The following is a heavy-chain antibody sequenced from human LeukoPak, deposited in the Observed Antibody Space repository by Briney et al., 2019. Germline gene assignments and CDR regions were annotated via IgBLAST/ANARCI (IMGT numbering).Heavy chain of an antibody. D-gene: IGHD3-10*01. J-gene: IGHJ4*02. CDR1: GFTFSSYS. CDR2: ISTSSSYI. V-gene: IGHV3-21*01. CDR3: AKCGDQYGSGSYYSFDY. Sequence: GGSLRLSCAASGFTFSSYSMNWVRQAPGKGLEWVSSISTSSSYIYYADSVKGRFTISRDNSKNTLYLQMNSLRAEDTAVYFCAKCGDQYGSGSYYSFDYWGQGTLVTVSA.